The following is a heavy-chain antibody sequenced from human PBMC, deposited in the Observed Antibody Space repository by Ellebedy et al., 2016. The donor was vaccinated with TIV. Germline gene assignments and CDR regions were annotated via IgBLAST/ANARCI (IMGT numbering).Heavy chain of an antibody. J-gene: IGHJ6*02. Sequence: MPSETLSLTCTVSGGSISSYYWSWIRQPPGKGLEWIGYIYYSGSTNYNPSLKSRVTISVDTSKNQFSLKLSSVTAADTAVYYCARRSPHYYYGMDVWGQGTTVTVSS. CDR3: ARRSPHYYYGMDV. CDR2: IYYSGST. CDR1: GGSISSYY. V-gene: IGHV4-59*08.